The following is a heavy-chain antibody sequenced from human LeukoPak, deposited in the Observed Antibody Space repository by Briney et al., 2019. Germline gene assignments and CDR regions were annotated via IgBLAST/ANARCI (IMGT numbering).Heavy chain of an antibody. V-gene: IGHV4-59*08. J-gene: IGHJ4*02. D-gene: IGHD6-13*01. CDR1: GASISSYY. CDR2: IYHSGST. Sequence: SEALSLTCSVSGASISSYYWGWIRQPPGKGLEWIGYIYHSGSTNYNPSLKSRVTISVDTSKNQFSLKLSSVTAADTAVYYCARHEAAAAGTGPLDYWGQGTLVTVSS. CDR3: ARHEAAAAGTGPLDY.